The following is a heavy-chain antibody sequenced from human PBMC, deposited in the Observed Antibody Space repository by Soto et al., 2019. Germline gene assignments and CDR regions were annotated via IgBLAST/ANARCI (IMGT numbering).Heavy chain of an antibody. D-gene: IGHD3-9*01. CDR3: ARTDNLPGYYYYGIDV. V-gene: IGHV3-48*03. Sequence: EVQLVESGGGLVQPGGSLRLSCAASGFTFSSYELNWVRQAPGKGLEWVSYISSSGSTIYYADSVKGRFTISRDNAKNSLYLQMNSLRAEDTAVYYCARTDNLPGYYYYGIDVWGQGTTVTVSS. CDR1: GFTFSSYE. J-gene: IGHJ6*02. CDR2: ISSSGSTI.